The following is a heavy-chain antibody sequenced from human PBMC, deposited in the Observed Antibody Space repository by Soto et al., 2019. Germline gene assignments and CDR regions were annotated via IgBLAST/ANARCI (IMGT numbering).Heavy chain of an antibody. Sequence: EVQLLESGGGLVQPGGSLRLSCAASGFTFSNYAMSWVRQAPGKGLEWVSGISASGGSTYYADSVKGRFTISRDNSKNTLYVQLNSLRAEDTDIYYCAKGVSGITAASFDYWGQGTLVTVS. D-gene: IGHD2-15*01. J-gene: IGHJ4*02. CDR1: GFTFSNYA. CDR2: ISASGGST. CDR3: AKGVSGITAASFDY. V-gene: IGHV3-23*01.